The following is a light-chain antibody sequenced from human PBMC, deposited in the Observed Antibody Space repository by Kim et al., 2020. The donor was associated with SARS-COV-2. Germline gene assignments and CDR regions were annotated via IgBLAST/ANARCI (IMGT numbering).Light chain of an antibody. CDR2: GAS. J-gene: IGKJ1*01. V-gene: IGKV3-15*01. CDR3: LQYNNWPQT. Sequence: EIVMTQSPATLSVSPGERATLSCRASQSVGSNLAWYQQKPGQAPRLLIYGASTRATGFPARFSGSGSGTEFTLTISSLQSEDFAVYYCLQYNNWPQTFGQGTKVDIK. CDR1: QSVGSN.